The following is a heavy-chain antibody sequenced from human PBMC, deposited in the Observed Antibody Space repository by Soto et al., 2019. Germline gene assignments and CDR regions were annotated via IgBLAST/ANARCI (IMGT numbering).Heavy chain of an antibody. CDR2: MNPNSGNT. CDR3: ARVGVQQWVLTYYYYGMDV. J-gene: IGHJ6*02. V-gene: IGHV1-8*01. D-gene: IGHD6-19*01. CDR1: GYTFTSYD. Sequence: QVQLVQSGAEVKKPGASVKVSCKASGYTFTSYDINWVRQATGQGLEWMGWMNPNSGNTGYAQKFQGRVTMTRNTSISTAYMELSSLRSEDTAGYYGARVGVQQWVLTYYYYGMDVWGQGTTVTVSS.